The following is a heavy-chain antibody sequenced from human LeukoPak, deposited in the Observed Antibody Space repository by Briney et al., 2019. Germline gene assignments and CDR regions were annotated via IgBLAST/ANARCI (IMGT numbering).Heavy chain of an antibody. V-gene: IGHV3-48*03. J-gene: IGHJ6*03. CDR3: ARVESYYYYYMDV. D-gene: IGHD5-24*01. CDR2: ISSSGSTI. Sequence: GGSLRLSCAASGFTFSSYEMKWVRQAPGKGLEWVSYISSSGSTIYYADSVKGRFTISRDNAKNSLYLQMNSLKAEDTAVYYCARVESYYYYYMDVWGKGTTVTVSS. CDR1: GFTFSSYE.